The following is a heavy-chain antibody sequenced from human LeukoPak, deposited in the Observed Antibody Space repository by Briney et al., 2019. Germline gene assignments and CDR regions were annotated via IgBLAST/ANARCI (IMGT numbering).Heavy chain of an antibody. Sequence: SETLSLTCAVSGYSLTSGYFLGWFRQPPGTGLERIDNVYHSGNTFYNPSLKSRIPTPVETSTNQFSLKWNSVTAADTGIYYCCRAGRSIGRDPAPYSWGPGTMVAVAS. V-gene: IGHV4-38-2*01. CDR3: CRAGRSIGRDPAPYS. D-gene: IGHD6-13*01. CDR1: GYSLTSGYF. J-gene: IGHJ5*01. CDR2: VYHSGNT.